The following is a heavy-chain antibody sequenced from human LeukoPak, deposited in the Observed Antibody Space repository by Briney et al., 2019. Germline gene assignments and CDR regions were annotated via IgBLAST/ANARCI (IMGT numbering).Heavy chain of an antibody. CDR3: ARGRSIVATPPDY. V-gene: IGHV3-30-3*01. D-gene: IGHD5-12*01. CDR1: GLTFSSYA. CDR2: ISYDGSNK. Sequence: GRSLRLSCAASGLTFSSYAMHWVRQAPGKGLEWVAVISYDGSNKYYADSVKGRFTISRDNSKNTLYLQMNSLRAEDTAVYYCARGRSIVATPPDYWGQGTLVTVSS. J-gene: IGHJ4*02.